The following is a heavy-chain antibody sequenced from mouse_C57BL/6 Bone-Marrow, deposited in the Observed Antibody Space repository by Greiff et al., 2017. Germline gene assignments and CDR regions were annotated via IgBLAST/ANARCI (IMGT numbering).Heavy chain of an antibody. CDR1: GYTFTSYG. CDR2: IYIGNGYT. J-gene: IGHJ4*01. Sequence: EVKVEESGTELVRPGSSVKMSCKTSGYTFTSYGINWVKQRPGQGLEWIGYIYIGNGYTEYNEKFKGKATLTSDTSSSTAYMQLSSLTSEDSAIYFCAREYGNYFYYAMDYWGQGTSVTVSS. D-gene: IGHD2-10*02. V-gene: IGHV1-58*01. CDR3: AREYGNYFYYAMDY.